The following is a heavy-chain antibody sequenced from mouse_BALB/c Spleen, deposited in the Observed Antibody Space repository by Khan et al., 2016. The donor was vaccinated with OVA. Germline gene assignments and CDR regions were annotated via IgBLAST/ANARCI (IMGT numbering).Heavy chain of an antibody. CDR1: GYSITSDYA. Sequence: EVQLQESGPGLVKPSQSLSLTCTVTGYSITSDYAWYWIRQFPGNKLEWMGFISYSGNTNYTPSLKSRISITRDTSKNPFFLQLNSVTTEDTARYYCARVYGGDFDYWGQGTTLTVSS. V-gene: IGHV3-2*02. D-gene: IGHD1-1*01. J-gene: IGHJ2*01. CDR2: ISYSGNT. CDR3: ARVYGGDFDY.